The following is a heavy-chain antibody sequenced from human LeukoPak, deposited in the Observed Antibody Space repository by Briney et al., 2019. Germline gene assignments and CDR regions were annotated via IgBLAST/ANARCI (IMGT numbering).Heavy chain of an antibody. V-gene: IGHV3-21*01. D-gene: IGHD3-10*01. CDR1: GFTFSSYS. CDR2: ISSSSSYI. CDR3: ARVHGPPFRADY. Sequence: GGSLRLSCAASGFTFSSYSMNWVRQAPGKGLEWVSSISSSSSYIYYADSVKGRFTISRDNAKNSLYLQMNSLRAEDTAVYYCARVHGPPFRADYWGQGTLVTVSS. J-gene: IGHJ4*02.